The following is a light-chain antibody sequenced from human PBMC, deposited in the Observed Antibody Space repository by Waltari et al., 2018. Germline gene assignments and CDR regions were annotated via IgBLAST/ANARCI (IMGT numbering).Light chain of an antibody. CDR2: EVS. CDR1: SSYVGRHNS. J-gene: IGLJ2*01. CDR3: SSYTSSSTYVV. V-gene: IGLV2-14*01. Sequence: QSALTQPASVSGSPGQSTPISCTGPSSYVGRHNSVPWYQQHPGKAPKLMIYEVSNRPSGVSNRFSGSKSGNTASLTISGLQAEDEADYYCSSYTSSSTYVVFGGGTKLTVL.